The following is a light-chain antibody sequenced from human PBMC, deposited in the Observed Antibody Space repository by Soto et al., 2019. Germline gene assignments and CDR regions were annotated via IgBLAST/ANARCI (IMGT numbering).Light chain of an antibody. CDR1: QSISDW. CDR2: DAS. J-gene: IGKJ1*01. V-gene: IGKV1-5*01. CDR3: QQHNSSPWT. Sequence: DIQMTQSPSTLSASVGDRVTITCRASQSISDWLAWYQQKPGKAPKLLIYDASSLESGVPSRFSGSGSGTECTLTISSLQPDDFATYYCQQHNSSPWTFGQGTTVEIK.